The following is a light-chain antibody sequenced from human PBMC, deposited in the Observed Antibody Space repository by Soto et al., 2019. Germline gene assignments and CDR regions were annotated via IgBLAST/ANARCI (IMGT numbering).Light chain of an antibody. CDR1: SGSIASNY. V-gene: IGLV6-57*04. Sequence: NFMLTQPHSVSESPGKTVTISCTRSSGSIASNYVQWYQQRPGSAPTTVIYEDNQRPSGVPDRFSGSIDSSSNSASLTISGLQTADEADYYCKSYDSNLHGVFGGGTKVTVL. CDR3: KSYDSNLHGV. CDR2: EDN. J-gene: IGLJ3*02.